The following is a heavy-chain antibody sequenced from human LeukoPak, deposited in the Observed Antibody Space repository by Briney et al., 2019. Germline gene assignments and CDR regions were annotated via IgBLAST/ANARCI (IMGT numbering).Heavy chain of an antibody. Sequence: GGSLRLSCAASGVTFRSYAMHWVRQAPGKGLEWVSYISSSSSTIYYADSVKGRFTISRDNAKNSLYLQMNSLRAEDTAVYYRAREEGGSYRGMVSNWGQGTLVTVSS. CDR3: AREEGGSYRGMVSN. CDR2: ISSSSSTI. J-gene: IGHJ4*02. V-gene: IGHV3-48*04. CDR1: GVTFRSYA. D-gene: IGHD1-26*01.